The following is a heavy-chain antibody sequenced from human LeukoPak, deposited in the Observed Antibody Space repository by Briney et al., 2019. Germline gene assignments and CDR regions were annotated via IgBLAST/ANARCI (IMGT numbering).Heavy chain of an antibody. CDR1: GFTFDDYA. CDR2: ISWNSGSI. J-gene: IGHJ4*02. D-gene: IGHD3-22*01. Sequence: GGSLSLLCAVSGFTFDDYAMLWVRQAPGKGLEWVSGISWNSGSIGYADSVKGRFTISRDNAKNSLYLEMNSLRAEDTALYYCAKQIRGYSGYDPTYYYDSSGYGYFDYWGQGTLVTVSS. V-gene: IGHV3-9*01. CDR3: AKQIRGYSGYDPTYYYDSSGYGYFDY.